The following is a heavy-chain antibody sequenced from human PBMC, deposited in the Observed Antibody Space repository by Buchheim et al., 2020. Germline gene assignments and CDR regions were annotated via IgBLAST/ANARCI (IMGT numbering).Heavy chain of an antibody. J-gene: IGHJ5*02. V-gene: IGHV4-34*01. CDR2: IYYSGST. Sequence: QVQLQQWGAGLLKPSETLSLTCAVYGGSFSGYYWSWIRQPPGKGLEWIGYIYYSGSTYYNPSLKSRVTISVDTSKNQFSLKLSSVTAADTAVYYCARVKQQLAYNWFDPWGQGTL. D-gene: IGHD6-13*01. CDR3: ARVKQQLAYNWFDP. CDR1: GGSFSGYY.